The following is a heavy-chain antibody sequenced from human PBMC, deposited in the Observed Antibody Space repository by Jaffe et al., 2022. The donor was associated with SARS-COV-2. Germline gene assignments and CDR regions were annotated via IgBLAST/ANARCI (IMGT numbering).Heavy chain of an antibody. CDR2: IRSDDSGT. CDR3: ARDGVWVGATIDY. J-gene: IGHJ4*02. Sequence: EVQLVESGGGLFQPGGSLRLSCVASGFTFKNYWMQWVRQVPGKGLLWVARIRSDDSGTSYADSVKGRFTISRDNTKNTLYLQMNSLRVEDTGVYYCARDGVWVGATIDYWGQGALVTVSS. CDR1: GFTFKNYW. D-gene: IGHD1-26*01. V-gene: IGHV3-74*01.